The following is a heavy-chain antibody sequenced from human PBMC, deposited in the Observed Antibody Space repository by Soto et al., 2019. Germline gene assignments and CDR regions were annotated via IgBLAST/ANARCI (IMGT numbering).Heavy chain of an antibody. D-gene: IGHD3-16*01. J-gene: IGHJ4*02. CDR3: ARGKSLGHGVGITFYDY. Sequence: QVQLVQSGAEVKTPGSSVKVSCKASGGSFSSFAISWVRQAPGQAPEWMGGIIPIFATGNYAQKFQGRVTISADGATSTGYMELSSLTSEDTAIYYCARGKSLGHGVGITFYDYWGQGTLVTVSS. CDR1: GGSFSSFA. CDR2: IIPIFATG. V-gene: IGHV1-69*01.